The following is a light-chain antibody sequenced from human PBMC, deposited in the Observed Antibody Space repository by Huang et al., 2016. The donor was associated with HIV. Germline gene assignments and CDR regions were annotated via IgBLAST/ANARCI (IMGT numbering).Light chain of an antibody. Sequence: DILMTQSPATLPVALGERATLSCRATETITSNLAWYQQKPGQPPRLLIYDTATRATGSPARFDGGGFGTDFTLTISSLQSEDSAIYYCQQYNNWPRTFGQGTKVEI. CDR2: DTA. V-gene: IGKV3-15*01. J-gene: IGKJ1*01. CDR3: QQYNNWPRT. CDR1: ETITSN.